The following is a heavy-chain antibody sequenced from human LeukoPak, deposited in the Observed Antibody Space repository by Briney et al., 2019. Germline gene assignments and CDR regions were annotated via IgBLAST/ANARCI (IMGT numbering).Heavy chain of an antibody. CDR1: GFTFSSYA. CDR3: AKGYYYDSSGYYNY. J-gene: IGHJ4*02. D-gene: IGHD3-22*01. CDR2: ISGSGGST. V-gene: IGHV3-23*01. Sequence: GGSLRLSCAASGFTFSSYAMSWVRQAPGKGLEWGSAISGSGGSTYYADSVKGRFTISRDNSKNTLYLQMNSLRAEDTAVYYCAKGYYYDSSGYYNYSGQGTLVTVSS.